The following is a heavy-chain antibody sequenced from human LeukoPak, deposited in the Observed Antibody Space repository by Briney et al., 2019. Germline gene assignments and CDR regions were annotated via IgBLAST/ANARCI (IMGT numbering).Heavy chain of an antibody. D-gene: IGHD6-19*01. J-gene: IGHJ4*02. CDR1: GFTFSDYY. CDR2: ISGSGGST. Sequence: GGSLRLSCAASGFTFSDYYMSWVRQAPGKGLEWVSAISGSGGSTYYADSVKGRFTISRDNSKNTLYLQMNSLRAEDTAVYYCAKQGSSGWSHFDYWGQGTLVTVSS. V-gene: IGHV3-23*01. CDR3: AKQGSSGWSHFDY.